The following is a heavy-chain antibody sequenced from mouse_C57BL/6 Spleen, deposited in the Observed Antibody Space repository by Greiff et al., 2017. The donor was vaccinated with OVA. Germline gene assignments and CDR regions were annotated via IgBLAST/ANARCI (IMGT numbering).Heavy chain of an antibody. J-gene: IGHJ1*03. CDR1: GFTFSSYG. D-gene: IGHD2-4*01. CDR2: ISRGGSYT. Sequence: DVMLVESGGDLVKPGGSLKLSCAASGFTFSSYGMSWVRQTPDKRLEWVATISRGGSYTYYPDSVKGRFTISRDNAKNTLSLQMSSRKSEDTAMYYCARAPYDYDGEAWYFDVWGTGTTVTVSS. CDR3: ARAPYDYDGEAWYFDV. V-gene: IGHV5-6*02.